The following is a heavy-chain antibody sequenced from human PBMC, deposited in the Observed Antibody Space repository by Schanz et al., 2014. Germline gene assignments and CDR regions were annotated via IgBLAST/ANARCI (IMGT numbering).Heavy chain of an antibody. CDR2: IGGSDGNT. V-gene: IGHV1-18*01. CDR1: GYTFTRSG. D-gene: IGHD3-16*01. CDR3: ATIGVNDYWRFGLDL. Sequence: QVQLVQSGGEVKTPGASVKVSCKASGYTFTRSGISWVRQAPGQGLEWMGWIGGSDGNTNFAQKFQGRVTMTTDTATSTSYMELTSLRSADTAVYYCATIGVNDYWRFGLDLWGQGTTVTVSS. J-gene: IGHJ6*02.